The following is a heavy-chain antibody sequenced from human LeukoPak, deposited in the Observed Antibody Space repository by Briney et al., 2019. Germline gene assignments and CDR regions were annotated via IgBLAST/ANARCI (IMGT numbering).Heavy chain of an antibody. V-gene: IGHV4-59*01. J-gene: IGHJ4*02. CDR1: GGSISGYY. Sequence: SETLSLTCTVSGGSISGYYWSWIRQPPGKGLEWIGYIYYSGSTNYNPSLKSRVTISVDTSKNQFSLKLSSVTAADTAVYYCARVRGGNGDYFDYWGQGTLVTVSS. CDR3: ARVRGGNGDYFDY. CDR2: IYYSGST. D-gene: IGHD4-23*01.